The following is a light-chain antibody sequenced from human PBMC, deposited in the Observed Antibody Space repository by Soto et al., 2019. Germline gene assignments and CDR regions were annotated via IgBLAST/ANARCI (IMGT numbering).Light chain of an antibody. CDR2: EVS. V-gene: IGLV2-14*01. J-gene: IGLJ2*01. CDR3: SSYTSRNTLV. CDR1: TSDVGGYNS. Sequence: QSALTQPASVSGSPGQSITISCTGTTSDVGGYNSVSWYQHHPGKAPKLVIYEVSNRPSGVSNRFSGSKSGNTASLTISGLQAEDEANYDCSSYTSRNTLVFGGGTKLTV.